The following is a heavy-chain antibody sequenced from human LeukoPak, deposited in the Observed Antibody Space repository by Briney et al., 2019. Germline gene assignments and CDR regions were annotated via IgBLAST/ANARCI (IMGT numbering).Heavy chain of an antibody. CDR3: ARDHEAVAGPDY. D-gene: IGHD6-19*01. J-gene: IGHJ4*02. V-gene: IGHV3-23*01. CDR2: ISGSGGST. Sequence: GGSLRLSCAASGFTFSGYAMSWVRQAPGKGLEWVSAISGSGGSTYYADSVKGRFTISRDNSKNTLYLQMNSLRAEDTAVYYCARDHEAVAGPDYWGQGTLVTVSS. CDR1: GFTFSGYA.